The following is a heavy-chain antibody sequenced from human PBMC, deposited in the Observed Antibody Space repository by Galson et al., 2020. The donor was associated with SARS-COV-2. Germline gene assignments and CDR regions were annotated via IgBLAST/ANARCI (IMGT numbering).Heavy chain of an antibody. V-gene: IGHV3-21*01. CDR1: GFTFSTYS. CDR3: ARDLEVVASNWLDP. D-gene: IGHD3-22*01. CDR2: ISSSSSYI. J-gene: IGHJ5*02. Sequence: GESLKISCAASGFTFSTYSMNWVRQAPGKGLEWVSSISSSSSYIYYADSVKGRFTISRDNAKNSLYLQMNSLRAEDTAVYYCARDLEVVASNWLDPWGQGTLVTVSS.